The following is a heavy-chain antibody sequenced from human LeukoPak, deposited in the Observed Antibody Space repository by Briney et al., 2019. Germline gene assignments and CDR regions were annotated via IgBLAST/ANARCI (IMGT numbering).Heavy chain of an antibody. CDR3: ANLRGYCSGGSCLFGP. CDR1: GFTFSSYA. CDR2: ISGGGGST. Sequence: GGSLRLSCAASGFTFSSYAMSWVRQAPGKGLEWVSAISGGGGSTYYADSVKGRFTISRDNSKNTLYLQMNSLRAEDTAVYYCANLRGYCSGGSCLFGPWGQGTLVTVSS. J-gene: IGHJ5*02. D-gene: IGHD2-15*01. V-gene: IGHV3-23*01.